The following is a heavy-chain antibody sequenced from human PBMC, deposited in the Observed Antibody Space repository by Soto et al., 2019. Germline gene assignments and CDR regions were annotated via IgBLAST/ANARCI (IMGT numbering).Heavy chain of an antibody. CDR2: IYYSGST. Sequence: SETLSLTCTVSGGSISSSSYYGGWIRQPPGKGLEWIGSIYYSGSTYYNPSLKSRVTISVDTSKNQFSLKLSSVTAADTAVYYCARQSPWELLSFDYWGQGPLVTVSS. CDR1: GGSISSSSYY. J-gene: IGHJ4*02. CDR3: ARQSPWELLSFDY. V-gene: IGHV4-39*01. D-gene: IGHD1-26*01.